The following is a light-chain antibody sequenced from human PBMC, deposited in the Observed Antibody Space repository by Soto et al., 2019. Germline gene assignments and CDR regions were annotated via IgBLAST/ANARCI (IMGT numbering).Light chain of an antibody. V-gene: IGKV3-20*01. CDR1: QSVSSGY. J-gene: IGKJ4*01. CDR2: GAS. CDR3: QQYGSSPLT. Sequence: EMVLTQSPCTLSLSLWERATLSCRAGQSVSSGYLAWYRQKPGQAHRLLIYGASSRATGIPDRSSGSGYGTYFTLTISRLEPEDFAVYDCQQYGSSPLTCGGGPQVEIK.